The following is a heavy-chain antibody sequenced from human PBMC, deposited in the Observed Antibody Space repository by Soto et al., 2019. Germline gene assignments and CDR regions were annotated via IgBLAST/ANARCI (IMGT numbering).Heavy chain of an antibody. D-gene: IGHD2-21*01. CDR2: IYHSGST. J-gene: IGHJ4*02. CDR3: ARGPPLLW. V-gene: IGHV4-30-2*01. Sequence: QLQLQESGSGLVKPSQTLSLTCAVSGGSISSGGYSWSWIRQPPGKGLECLVYIYHSGSTYSKPSLRSRVTISVDRCKNQFSLKLSSVTAADTAVYYCARGPPLLWWSQGTLVTVSS. CDR1: GGSISSGGYS.